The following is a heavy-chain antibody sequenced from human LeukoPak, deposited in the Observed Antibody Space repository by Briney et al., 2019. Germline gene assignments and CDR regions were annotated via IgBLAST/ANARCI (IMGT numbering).Heavy chain of an antibody. Sequence: GGSLRLSCAASGFTFSSYSMNWVRQAPGKGLEWVSSISSSRSYIYYADSVKGRFSISRDNAQNSLYLQMNSLRAEDTAVYYCAREYYYDSSGYGAFDYWGQGTLVTVSS. CDR2: ISSSRSYI. CDR3: AREYYYDSSGYGAFDY. V-gene: IGHV3-21*01. J-gene: IGHJ4*02. CDR1: GFTFSSYS. D-gene: IGHD3-22*01.